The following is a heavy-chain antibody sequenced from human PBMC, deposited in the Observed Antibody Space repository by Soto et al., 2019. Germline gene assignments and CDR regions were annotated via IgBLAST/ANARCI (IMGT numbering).Heavy chain of an antibody. CDR3: ARKDKSGYFNWFDP. CDR2: IFPSDSDT. V-gene: IGHV5-51*01. CDR1: GYRFTSYW. D-gene: IGHD3-22*01. J-gene: IGHJ5*02. Sequence: GESLKIACRTSGYRFTSYWIAWVRQMPGKGLEWMGIIFPSDSDTRYSPSFQGQVTISADRSTSTVFLQWASLKASDTAVYFCARKDKSGYFNWFDPWGQGTLVTVS.